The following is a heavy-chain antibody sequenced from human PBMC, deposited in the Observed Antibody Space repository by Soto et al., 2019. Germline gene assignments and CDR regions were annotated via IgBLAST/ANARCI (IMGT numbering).Heavy chain of an antibody. CDR1: GGSISSSSYY. J-gene: IGHJ5*02. V-gene: IGHV4-39*01. Sequence: QLQLQESGPGLVKPSETLSLTCTVSGGSISSSSYYWGWIRQPPGKGLEWIGSIYYSGSTYYNPSLKSRVTISVDTSKNQFSLKLSSVTAADTAVYDCARLGYSGLRSWFDPWGQGTLVTVSS. D-gene: IGHD5-12*01. CDR2: IYYSGST. CDR3: ARLGYSGLRSWFDP.